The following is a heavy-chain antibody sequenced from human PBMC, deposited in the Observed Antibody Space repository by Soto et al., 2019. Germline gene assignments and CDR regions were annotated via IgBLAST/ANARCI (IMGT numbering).Heavy chain of an antibody. Sequence: GGSLRLSCAASGFTFSTYWMHRVRQAPGKGLVWVSRINSDGRSTTYADSVKGRFTISRDNAKNTLSLQMNSLRAEDTALYYCARERRDGYNAFDYWGQGTLVTVSS. CDR1: GFTFSTYW. CDR2: INSDGRST. J-gene: IGHJ4*02. D-gene: IGHD5-12*01. CDR3: ARERRDGYNAFDY. V-gene: IGHV3-74*01.